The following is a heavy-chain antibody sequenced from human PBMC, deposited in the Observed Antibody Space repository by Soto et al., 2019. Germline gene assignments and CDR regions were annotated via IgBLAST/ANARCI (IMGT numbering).Heavy chain of an antibody. D-gene: IGHD5-18*01. V-gene: IGHV4-59*01. CDR3: ARVRRDTAMASTYYFDY. CDR1: GGSISSYY. Sequence: QVQLQESGPGLVKPSETLSLTCTVSGGSISSYYWSWIRQPPGKGLEWIGYIYYSGRTNYNPSLKSRVNISVDTSTTQFSLKLSSVTAADTAVYYCARVRRDTAMASTYYFDYWGQGTLVTVSS. CDR2: IYYSGRT. J-gene: IGHJ4*02.